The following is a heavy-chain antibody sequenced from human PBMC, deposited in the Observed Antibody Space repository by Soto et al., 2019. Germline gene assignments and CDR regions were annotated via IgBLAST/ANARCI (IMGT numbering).Heavy chain of an antibody. Sequence: SETLSLTCTVSGGSISSSSYYWGWIHQPPGKGLEWIGSIYYSGSTYYNPSLKSRVTISVDTSKNQFSLKLSSVTAADTAVYYCASMEGSSSSYGMDVWGQGTTVTVSS. CDR2: IYYSGST. D-gene: IGHD6-6*01. J-gene: IGHJ6*02. CDR3: ASMEGSSSSYGMDV. CDR1: GGSISSSSYY. V-gene: IGHV4-39*01.